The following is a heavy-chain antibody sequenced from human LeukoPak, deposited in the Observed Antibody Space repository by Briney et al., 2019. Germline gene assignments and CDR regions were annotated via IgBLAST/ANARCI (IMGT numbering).Heavy chain of an antibody. D-gene: IGHD3-10*01. CDR2: IYPSDSDT. V-gene: IGHV5-51*01. J-gene: IGHJ3*02. Sequence: GESLKISCKGSGYSFAIYWIAWVRQMPGKGLEWMGSIYPSDSDTRYSPSFQGQVTISADKSISTAYLQWSSLKASDSALYYCARRDGSGRDGLDMWGQGTMVTVSS. CDR1: GYSFAIYW. CDR3: ARRDGSGRDGLDM.